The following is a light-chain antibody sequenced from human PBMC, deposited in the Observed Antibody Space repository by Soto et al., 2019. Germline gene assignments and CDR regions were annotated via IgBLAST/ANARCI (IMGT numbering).Light chain of an antibody. V-gene: IGLV2-23*01. CDR1: SSDVGSYNL. CDR3: CSYAGSSTLV. J-gene: IGLJ3*02. CDR2: EGS. Sequence: QSALTQPASVSGSPGHSITISCTGTSSDVGSYNLVSWYQQHPGNAPKRMIYEGSKRPSGVSNRFSGSKSGNTASLTISGLQAEDEADYYCCSYAGSSTLVFGGGTKLTVL.